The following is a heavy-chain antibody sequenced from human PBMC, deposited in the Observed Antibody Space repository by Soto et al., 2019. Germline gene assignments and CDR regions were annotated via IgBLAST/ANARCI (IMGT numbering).Heavy chain of an antibody. CDR3: ARQIDDILTGYDYYYGMDV. J-gene: IGHJ6*02. CDR2: IYPGDSDT. D-gene: IGHD3-9*01. CDR1: GYSFTSYW. Sequence: RGESLKISCKGSGYSFTSYWIGWVCQMPGKGLEWMGIIYPGDSDTRYSPSFQGQVTISADKSISTAYLQWSSLKASDTAMYYCARQIDDILTGYDYYYGMDVWGQGTTVTVSS. V-gene: IGHV5-51*01.